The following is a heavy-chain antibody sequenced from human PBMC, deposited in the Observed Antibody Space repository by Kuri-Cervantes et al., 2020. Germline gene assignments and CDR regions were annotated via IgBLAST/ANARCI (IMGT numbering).Heavy chain of an antibody. J-gene: IGHJ4*02. CDR1: GGSFSGYY. Sequence: SQTLPLTCAVYGGSFSGYYWSWIRQPPGKGLEWIGEINHSGSTNYNPSLKSRVTISVDTSKNQFSLKLSSVTAADTAVYYCARDGYNPFDYWGQGTLVTVSS. CDR2: INHSGST. D-gene: IGHD5-24*01. V-gene: IGHV4-34*01. CDR3: ARDGYNPFDY.